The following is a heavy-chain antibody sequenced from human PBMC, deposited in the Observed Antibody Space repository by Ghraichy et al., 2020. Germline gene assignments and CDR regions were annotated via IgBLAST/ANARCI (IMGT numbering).Heavy chain of an antibody. CDR1: GFTFSSFA. J-gene: IGHJ4*02. V-gene: IGHV3-23*01. CDR3: ATGGIPLWVLDS. CDR2: ITGSGDIM. D-gene: IGHD2/OR15-2a*01. Sequence: GALSLSCAASGFTFSSFAMSWVRQAPGKGLEWISGITGSGDIMYYADSVKGRFTISRDNSRNTLYLEMSSLRVEDTAVYYCATGGIPLWVLDSWGQGALVTVSS.